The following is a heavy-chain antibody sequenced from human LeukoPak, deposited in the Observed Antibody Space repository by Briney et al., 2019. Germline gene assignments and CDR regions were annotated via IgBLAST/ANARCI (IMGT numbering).Heavy chain of an antibody. CDR2: IYYSGST. V-gene: IGHV4-59*01. CDR3: AREGGSSYDPFDY. J-gene: IGHJ4*02. D-gene: IGHD1-26*01. Sequence: SEALSLTCTVSGGSISSYYWSWIRQPPGKGLGWIGYIYYSGSTNYNPSLKSRVTISVDTSKNQFSLKLSSVTAADTAVYYCAREGGSSYDPFDYWGQGTLVTVSS. CDR1: GGSISSYY.